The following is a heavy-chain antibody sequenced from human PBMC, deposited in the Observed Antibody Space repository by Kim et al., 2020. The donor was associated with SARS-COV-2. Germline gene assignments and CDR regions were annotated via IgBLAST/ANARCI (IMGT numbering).Heavy chain of an antibody. Sequence: GGSLRLSCAASGFTFSNYSMNWVRQAPGKGLEWVSSISSSSSYIYYADSVKGRFTISRDNAKNSLYLQMNSLRAEDTAVYYCAREGTYYDFWSGYSIYYYYYYGMDVWGQGTTVTVSS. CDR1: GFTFSNYS. D-gene: IGHD3-3*01. CDR3: AREGTYYDFWSGYSIYYYYYYGMDV. J-gene: IGHJ6*02. CDR2: ISSSSSYI. V-gene: IGHV3-21*01.